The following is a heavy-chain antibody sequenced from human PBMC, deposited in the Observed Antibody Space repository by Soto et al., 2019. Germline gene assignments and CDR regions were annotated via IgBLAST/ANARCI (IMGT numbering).Heavy chain of an antibody. CDR2: ISYDGSDK. D-gene: IGHD3-10*01. V-gene: IGHV3-30-3*01. J-gene: IGHJ6*04. Sequence: QVQLVESGGGVVQPGRSLRLSCAASGFTFSSYGMHWVRQAPGKGLEWVAVISYDGSDKYYADSVKGRFTISGDNSKNTLYVQVNRMRAEDTALYYCARDRLYGAGLIDVWGKGTTLTVSS. CDR3: ARDRLYGAGLIDV. CDR1: GFTFSSYG.